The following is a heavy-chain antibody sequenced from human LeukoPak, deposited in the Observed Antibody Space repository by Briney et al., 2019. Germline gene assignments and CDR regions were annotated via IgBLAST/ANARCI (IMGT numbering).Heavy chain of an antibody. CDR2: IYYSGST. CDR1: GGSISSYY. J-gene: IGHJ3*01. D-gene: IGHD3-16*01. CDR3: AGGSPPT. V-gene: IGHV4-59*01. Sequence: SETLSLTCTVSGGSISSYYWSWIRQPPGKGLEWIGYIYYSGSTNYNPSLKSRVTISVDTSKNQFSLKLSSVTAADTAVYHCAGGSPPTWGQGTMVTVSS.